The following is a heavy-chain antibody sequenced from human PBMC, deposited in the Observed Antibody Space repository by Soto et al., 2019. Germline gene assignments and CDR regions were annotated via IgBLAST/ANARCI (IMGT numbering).Heavy chain of an antibody. V-gene: IGHV1-69*13. J-gene: IGHJ4*02. Sequence: GASVKVSCKASGGTFSSYAISWVRQAPGQGLEWMGGIIPIFGTANYAQKFQGRVTITADESTSTAYMELSSLRSEDTAVYYCARDHFRDGYNPPAGPFDYWGQGTLVTVSS. D-gene: IGHD5-12*01. CDR3: ARDHFRDGYNPPAGPFDY. CDR2: IIPIFGTA. CDR1: GGTFSSYA.